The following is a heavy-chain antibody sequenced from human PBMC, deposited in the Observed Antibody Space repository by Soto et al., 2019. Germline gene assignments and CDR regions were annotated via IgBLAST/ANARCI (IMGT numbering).Heavy chain of an antibody. V-gene: IGHV4-30-2*01. CDR2: IYHSGST. CDR3: ARGYYDSSGPNWFDP. J-gene: IGHJ5*02. D-gene: IGHD3-22*01. Sequence: SETLSLTCAVSGGSISSGGYSWSWIRQPPGKGLEWIGYIYHSGSTYYNPSLKSRVTISVDTSKNQFSLKLSSVTAADTAVYYCARGYYDSSGPNWFDPWGQGTLVTVSS. CDR1: GGSISSGGYS.